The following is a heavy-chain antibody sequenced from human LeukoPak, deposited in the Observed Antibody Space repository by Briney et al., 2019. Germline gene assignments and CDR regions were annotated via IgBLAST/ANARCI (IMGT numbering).Heavy chain of an antibody. CDR2: ISAYNGNT. CDR1: GGTFSSYA. Sequence: ASVKVSCKASGGTFSSYAISWVRQAPGQGLEWMGWISAYNGNTNYAQKLQGRVTMTTDTSTSTAYMELRSLRSDDTAVYYCARVAAAGFLFDYWGQGTLVTVSS. D-gene: IGHD6-13*01. V-gene: IGHV1-18*01. CDR3: ARVAAAGFLFDY. J-gene: IGHJ4*02.